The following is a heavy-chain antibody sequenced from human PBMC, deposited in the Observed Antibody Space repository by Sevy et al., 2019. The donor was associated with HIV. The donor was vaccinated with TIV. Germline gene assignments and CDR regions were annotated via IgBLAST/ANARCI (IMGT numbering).Heavy chain of an antibody. Sequence: GGSLRLSCAAPGFTFSNAWMSWVRQAPGKGLEWVGRIKSKTDGGTTDYAAPVKGRFTISRDDSKNTLYLQMNSLKTEDTAVYYCTTVIGHGYYFDYWGQGTLVTVSS. CDR2: IKSKTDGGTT. V-gene: IGHV3-15*01. J-gene: IGHJ4*02. CDR3: TTVIGHGYYFDY. CDR1: GFTFSNAW. D-gene: IGHD3-22*01.